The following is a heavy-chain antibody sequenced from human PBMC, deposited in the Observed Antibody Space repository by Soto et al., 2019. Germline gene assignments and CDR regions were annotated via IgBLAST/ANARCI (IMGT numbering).Heavy chain of an antibody. CDR3: AKDDYSNYGRGNFDY. J-gene: IGHJ4*02. V-gene: IGHV3-9*01. CDR1: GFTFDDYA. CDR2: ISWNSGSI. D-gene: IGHD4-4*01. Sequence: EVQLVESGGGLVQPGRSLRLSCAASGFTFDDYAMHWVRQAPGKGLEWVSGISWNSGSIGYADSVKGRFTISRDNAKNSLYLQMNSLRAEDTALYYCAKDDYSNYGRGNFDYGGQGTLVTVSS.